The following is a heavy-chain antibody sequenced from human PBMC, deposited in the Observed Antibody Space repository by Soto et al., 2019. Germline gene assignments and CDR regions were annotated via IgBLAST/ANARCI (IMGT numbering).Heavy chain of an antibody. J-gene: IGHJ4*02. CDR1: GFTFSSYA. CDR3: AKDSDMVAAAGTYFDY. V-gene: IGHV3-23*01. CDR2: ISGSGGST. Sequence: GGSLRLSCAASGFTFSSYAMSWVRQAPGKGLEWVSAISGSGGSTYYADSVKGRFTISGDNSKNTLYLQMNSLRAEDTAVYYCAKDSDMVAAAGTYFDYWGQGTLVTVSS. D-gene: IGHD6-13*01.